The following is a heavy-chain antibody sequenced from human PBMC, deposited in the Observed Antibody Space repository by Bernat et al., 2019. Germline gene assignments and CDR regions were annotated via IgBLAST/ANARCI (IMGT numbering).Heavy chain of an antibody. CDR2: INSDGSST. Sequence: EVQLVESGGGLVQPGGSLRLSCAASGFTFSSYWMHWVRQAPGKGLVWVSRINSDGSSTSYADSVKGRFTISRDNAKNTLYLQMNSLRAEDTAVYYCAREGGIAARPSYYYYMDVWGKGTTVTVSS. CDR1: GFTFSSYW. V-gene: IGHV3-74*01. CDR3: AREGGIAARPSYYYYMDV. D-gene: IGHD6-6*01. J-gene: IGHJ6*03.